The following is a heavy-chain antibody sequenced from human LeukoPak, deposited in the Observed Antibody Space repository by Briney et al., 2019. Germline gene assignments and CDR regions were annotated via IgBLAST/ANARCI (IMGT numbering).Heavy chain of an antibody. V-gene: IGHV1-18*01. Sequence: GASVKVSCKASGGTFSSYAISWVRQAPGQGLEWMGWISAYNGNTNYAQKLQGRVTMTTDTSTSTAYMELRSLRSDDTAVYYCARDGFPRTGDGSDYWGQGTLVTVSS. D-gene: IGHD7-27*01. CDR3: ARDGFPRTGDGSDY. CDR2: ISAYNGNT. J-gene: IGHJ4*02. CDR1: GGTFSSYA.